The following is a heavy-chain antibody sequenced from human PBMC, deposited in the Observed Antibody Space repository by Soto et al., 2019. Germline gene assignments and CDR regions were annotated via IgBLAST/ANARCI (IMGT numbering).Heavy chain of an antibody. V-gene: IGHV1-69*13. CDR3: ARNALIVVVPAASRYNWNYVDY. D-gene: IGHD2-2*01. CDR2: IIPIFGTA. J-gene: IGHJ4*02. CDR1: GGTFSSYA. Sequence: SVKVSCKASGGTFSSYAISWVRQSPGQGLEWMGGIIPIFGTANYAQKFQGRVTITADESTSTAYMELSSLRSEDTTVYYCARNALIVVVPAASRYNWNYVDYWGQGTLVTVSS.